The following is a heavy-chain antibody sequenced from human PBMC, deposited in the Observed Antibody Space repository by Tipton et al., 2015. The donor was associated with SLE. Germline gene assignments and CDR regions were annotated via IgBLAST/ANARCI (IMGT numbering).Heavy chain of an antibody. Sequence: TLSLTCTVCGYSISSAYYWGCICQLPGKGLEWIGYIYYSGNTNYNPSLKSRFTISVDTAKTQFSLNLSSVTAADTAVYYCAREGEKAAPGGYYYYMDVWGKGTTVTVSS. D-gene: IGHD6-13*01. CDR3: AREGEKAAPGGYYYYMDV. J-gene: IGHJ6*03. V-gene: IGHV4-61*01. CDR1: GYSISSAYY. CDR2: IYYSGNT.